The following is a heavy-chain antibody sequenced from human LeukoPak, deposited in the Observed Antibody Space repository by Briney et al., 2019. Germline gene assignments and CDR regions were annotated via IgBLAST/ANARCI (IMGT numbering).Heavy chain of an antibody. CDR1: LNSTTSNF. CDR2: IHRSGSP. J-gene: IGHJ4*02. Sequence: SETLSLTCTVSLNSTTSNFCSWVRQPPGKGLEWIGEIHRSGSPNYNPSLQSRVTISIDRSRNQIALELSSVTDADTAVYYCAKEILGGFNPGAYWGQGTLVTVSS. D-gene: IGHD1-14*01. CDR3: AKEILGGFNPGAY. V-gene: IGHV4-4*02.